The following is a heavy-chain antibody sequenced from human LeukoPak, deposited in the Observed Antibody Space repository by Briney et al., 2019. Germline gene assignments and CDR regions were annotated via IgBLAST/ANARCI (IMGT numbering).Heavy chain of an antibody. D-gene: IGHD1-1*01. Sequence: SETLSLTCAVYGGSFSGYYWSWIRQPPGKGLEWIGEINHSGSTNYNPSLKSRVTISVDTSKNQFSLKLSSVTAADTAVYYCARPPGRWSGTHDPWGQGTLVTVSS. CDR2: INHSGST. J-gene: IGHJ5*02. CDR3: ARPPGRWSGTHDP. CDR1: GGSFSGYY. V-gene: IGHV4-34*01.